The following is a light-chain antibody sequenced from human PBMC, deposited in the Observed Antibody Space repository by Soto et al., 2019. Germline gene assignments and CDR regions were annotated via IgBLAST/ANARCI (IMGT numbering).Light chain of an antibody. CDR3: QQYYSYPPT. V-gene: IGKV1-8*01. CDR1: QGISSY. CDR2: AAS. J-gene: IGKJ4*01. Sequence: IQMTQSPSSLSASVGDRVTITCRASQGISSYLAWYQQKPGKAPKLLIYAASTLQSGVPSRFSGSGSGTDFTLTISCLQSEDFATYYCQQYYSYPPTFGGGTKVDIK.